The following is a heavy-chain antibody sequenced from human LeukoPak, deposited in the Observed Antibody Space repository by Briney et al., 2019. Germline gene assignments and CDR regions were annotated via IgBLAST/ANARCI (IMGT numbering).Heavy chain of an antibody. CDR3: AGGVRIYYFDY. CDR2: IYYSGST. J-gene: IGHJ4*02. CDR1: GGSISSYY. D-gene: IGHD3-3*01. V-gene: IGHV4-59*01. Sequence: SETLSLTCTVSGGSISSYYWSWIWQPPGKGLEWIGYIYYSGSTNYNPSLKSRVTISVDTSKKQFSLKLSSVTAADTAVYYCAGGVRIYYFDYWGQGTLVTVSS.